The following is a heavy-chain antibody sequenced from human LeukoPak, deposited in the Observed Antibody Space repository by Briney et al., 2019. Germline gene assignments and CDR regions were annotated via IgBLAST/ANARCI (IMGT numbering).Heavy chain of an antibody. V-gene: IGHV5-51*01. D-gene: IGHD3-16*02. CDR3: ARHVRDYVWGSYRPNEKDYFYYYMDG. Sequence: GESLKISCKASGYSFTNYWIGWVRQMPGKGLEWMGIIYPGDSDTRYSPSFQGQVTISADNSISTAYLQWSSLKASDTAMYYCARHVRDYVWGSYRPNEKDYFYYYMDGWGNGTTVTISS. CDR1: GYSFTNYW. J-gene: IGHJ6*03. CDR2: IYPGDSDT.